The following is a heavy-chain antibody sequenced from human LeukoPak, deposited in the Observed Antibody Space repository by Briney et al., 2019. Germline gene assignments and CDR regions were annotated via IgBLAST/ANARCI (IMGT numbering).Heavy chain of an antibody. Sequence: GGSLRLSCAASGFIFSSYAMSWVRQAPGKGLEWVSAISGSGGSTYYADSVKGRFTISRDNSKNTLYLQMNSLRAEDTAVYYCAKVYDSSGYYYVDWGQGTLVTVSS. V-gene: IGHV3-23*01. D-gene: IGHD3-22*01. J-gene: IGHJ4*02. CDR2: ISGSGGST. CDR3: AKVYDSSGYYYVD. CDR1: GFIFSSYA.